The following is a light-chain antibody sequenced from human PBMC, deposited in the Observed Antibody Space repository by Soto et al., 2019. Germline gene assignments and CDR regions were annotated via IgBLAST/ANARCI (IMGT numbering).Light chain of an antibody. J-gene: IGKJ2*01. V-gene: IGKV1-5*01. CDR3: QQYNSYTPYT. Sequence: DIQMTQSPSTLSASVGDRVTITCRASQSISSWLAWYQQKPGKAPKLLIYDASSLESGVPSRVSGSGAGTEFTLTISSLQPDDFATYYCQQYNSYTPYTVGQGTKLEIK. CDR1: QSISSW. CDR2: DAS.